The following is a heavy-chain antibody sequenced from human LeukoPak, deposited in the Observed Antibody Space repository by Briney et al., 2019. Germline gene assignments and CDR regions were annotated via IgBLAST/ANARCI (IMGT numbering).Heavy chain of an antibody. CDR2: ISYDGSNK. V-gene: IGHV3-30*18. D-gene: IGHD1-26*01. J-gene: IGHJ4*02. CDR3: AKISSFRTGASGSYHY. CDR1: GFTFSSYG. Sequence: GGSLRLSCAASGFTFSSYGMHWVRQAPGKGLEWVAVISYDGSNKYYADSVKGRFTISRDNSKNTLYLQMNSLRAEDTAVYYCAKISSFRTGASGSYHYWGQGNLVTVSS.